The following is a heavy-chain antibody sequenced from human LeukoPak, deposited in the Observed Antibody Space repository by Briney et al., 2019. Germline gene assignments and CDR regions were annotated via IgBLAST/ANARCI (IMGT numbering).Heavy chain of an antibody. V-gene: IGHV4-39*07. CDR2: INHSGST. CDR1: GGSFSSSSYY. CDR3: ARGGYYDILTYFDY. Sequence: SETLSLTCTVSGGSFSSSSYYWSWIRQPPGKGLEWIGEINHSGSTNYNPSLKSRVTISVDTSKNQFSLKLSSVTAADTAVYYCARGGYYDILTYFDYWGQGTLVTVSS. D-gene: IGHD3-9*01. J-gene: IGHJ4*02.